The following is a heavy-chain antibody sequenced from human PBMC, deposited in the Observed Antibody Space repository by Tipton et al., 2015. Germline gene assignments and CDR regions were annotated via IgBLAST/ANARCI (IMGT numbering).Heavy chain of an antibody. J-gene: IGHJ5*02. CDR3: ATGQVAGWFDP. CDR1: GGSISTYY. Sequence: TLSLTCSVSGGSISTYYWSWIRQPPGKGLEWIGYISYSGSTNYNPSLKSRVTISGDTSKIQFSLKLSSVTAADTAVYYCATGQVAGWFDPWGQGTLVTVSS. D-gene: IGHD5-12*01. CDR2: ISYSGST. V-gene: IGHV4-59*01.